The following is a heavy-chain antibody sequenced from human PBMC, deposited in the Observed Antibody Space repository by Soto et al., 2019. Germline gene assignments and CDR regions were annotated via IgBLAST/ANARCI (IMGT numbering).Heavy chain of an antibody. J-gene: IGHJ4*02. CDR2: ISAYNGNT. CDR3: ARVDVVGATKGGVYYFDD. D-gene: IGHD1-26*01. V-gene: IGHV1-18*01. Sequence: ASVKVSCKASGYTFTSYGISWVRQAPGQGLEWMGWISAYNGNTNYAEKLQGRVTMTTDTSTSTAYMELRSLRSDDTAVYYCARVDVVGATKGGVYYFDDWGQGTLVTVSS. CDR1: GYTFTSYG.